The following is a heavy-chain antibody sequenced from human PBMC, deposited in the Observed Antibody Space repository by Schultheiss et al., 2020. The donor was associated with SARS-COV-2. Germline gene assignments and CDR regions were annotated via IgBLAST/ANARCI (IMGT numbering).Heavy chain of an antibody. D-gene: IGHD3-3*01. CDR3: AKGPITIFGVVTPPYYFDY. CDR2: IYSGGST. CDR1: GFTFSSYA. Sequence: GGSLRLSCAASGFTFSSYAMSWVRQAPGKGLEWVSVIYSGGSTYYADSVKGRFTISRDNSKNTLYLQMNSLRAEDTAVYYCAKGPITIFGVVTPPYYFDYWGQGTLVTVSS. J-gene: IGHJ4*02. V-gene: IGHV3-23*03.